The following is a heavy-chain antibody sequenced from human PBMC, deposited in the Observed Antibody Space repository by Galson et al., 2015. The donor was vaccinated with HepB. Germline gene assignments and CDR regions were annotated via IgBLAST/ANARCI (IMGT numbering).Heavy chain of an antibody. J-gene: IGHJ2*01. V-gene: IGHV3-23*01. Sequence: SLRLSCAASGFTFSSYAMSWVRQAPGKGLEWVSAISGSGGSTYYADSVKGRFTISRDNSKNTLYLQMNSLRAEDTAVYYCAKGPPPTGDRRDWYFDLWGRGTLVTVSS. CDR2: ISGSGGST. CDR1: GFTFSSYA. D-gene: IGHD7-27*01. CDR3: AKGPPPTGDRRDWYFDL.